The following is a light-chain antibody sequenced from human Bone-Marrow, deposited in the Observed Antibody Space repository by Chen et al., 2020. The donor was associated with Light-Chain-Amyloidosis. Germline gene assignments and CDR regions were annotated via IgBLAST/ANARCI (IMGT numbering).Light chain of an antibody. CDR2: EDD. V-gene: IGLV6-57*01. J-gene: IGLJ3*02. CDR1: SGSIATNY. Sequence: NFMLTQPHSVSESPGETVIISCTRSSGSIATNYVQWYQQRPGSSPTTVIYEDDQRPSGVPDPFSGSIDSSSNAASLTISGLKTEYEADYDCQSYQGSSQGVFGGGTKLTFL. CDR3: QSYQGSSQGV.